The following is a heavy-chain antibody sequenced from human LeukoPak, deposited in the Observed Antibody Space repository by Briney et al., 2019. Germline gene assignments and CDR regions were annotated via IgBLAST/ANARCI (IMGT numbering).Heavy chain of an antibody. J-gene: IGHJ4*02. D-gene: IGHD3-22*01. V-gene: IGHV3-30*02. CDR2: IRYDGGNK. Sequence: GGSLRLSCAASGFSFSSYGMHWVRQAPGKGLEWVAFIRYDGGNKYYADSVKGRFTISRDNSKNTLYLQMNSLRAEDTAVYYCAKADSSGYYNFDYWGQGTLVTVSS. CDR1: GFSFSSYG. CDR3: AKADSSGYYNFDY.